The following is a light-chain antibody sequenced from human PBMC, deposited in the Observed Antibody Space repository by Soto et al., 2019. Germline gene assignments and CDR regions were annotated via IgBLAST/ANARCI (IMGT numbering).Light chain of an antibody. CDR3: CSYAGSGTSGYV. J-gene: IGLJ1*01. CDR2: EGT. V-gene: IGLV2-23*01. CDR1: SSDVGSYNL. Sequence: QAVVTQPASVSGSPGQSITISCTGTSSDVGSYNLVSWYQQHPGKAPKLMIYEGTKRPSGVSNRFSGSKSGNTASLTIAGLQAEDEADYYCCSYAGSGTSGYVFGSGTKVTVL.